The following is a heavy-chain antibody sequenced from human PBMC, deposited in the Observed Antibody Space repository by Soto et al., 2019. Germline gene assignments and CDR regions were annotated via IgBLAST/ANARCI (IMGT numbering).Heavy chain of an antibody. CDR1: GYSFTSYW. CDR3: ARAPQLALNYYYYGMDV. CDR2: IYPGDSDT. D-gene: IGHD6-13*01. Sequence: GESLKISCKGSGYSFTSYWIGWVRQMPGKGLEWMGIIYPGDSDTRYSPSFQGQVTISADKSINTAYLQWSSLKASDTAMYYCARAPQLALNYYYYGMDVRGQGTTVTGSS. V-gene: IGHV5-51*01. J-gene: IGHJ6*02.